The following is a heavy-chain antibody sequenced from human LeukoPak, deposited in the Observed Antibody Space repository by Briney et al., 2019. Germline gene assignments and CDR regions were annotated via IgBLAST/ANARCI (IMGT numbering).Heavy chain of an antibody. J-gene: IGHJ4*02. D-gene: IGHD3-10*01. Sequence: GASVKVSCKASGYTFTGYYMHWVRQAPGQGLEWMGWISAYNGNTNYAQKLQGRVTMTTDTSTSTAYMELRSLRSDDTAVYYCARAAGDLLLLPVYYFDYWGQGTLVTVSS. CDR1: GYTFTGYY. V-gene: IGHV1-18*04. CDR2: ISAYNGNT. CDR3: ARAAGDLLLLPVYYFDY.